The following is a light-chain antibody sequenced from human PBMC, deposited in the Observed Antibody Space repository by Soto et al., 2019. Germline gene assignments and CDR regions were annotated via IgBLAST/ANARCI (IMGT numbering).Light chain of an antibody. Sequence: QSVLTQPPSASGTPGQRVTIACSGSSSNIGSTTVKWYQQLPGTAPKLLIYNNNQRPSGVPDRFSGSKSGTSASLAISGLQYEDEADYYCAAWDDSLNGVVFGGGTKVTVL. CDR3: AAWDDSLNGVV. J-gene: IGLJ3*02. CDR1: SSNIGSTT. CDR2: NNN. V-gene: IGLV1-44*01.